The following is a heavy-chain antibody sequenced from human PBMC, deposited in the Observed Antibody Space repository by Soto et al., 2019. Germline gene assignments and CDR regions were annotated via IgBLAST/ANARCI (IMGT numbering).Heavy chain of an antibody. CDR3: ARDDVGCRLVGSCSNYYYYGMDV. J-gene: IGHJ6*02. Sequence: QVQLVQSGAEVKKPGSSVKVSCKASGGTFSSYTISWVRQAPGQGLEWMGRIIPILGIANYAQKFQGRVTITADKSTSTXXMXLXXLRSEDPDVYYCARDDVGCRLVGSCSNYYYYGMDVWGQGTTVTVSS. CDR1: GGTFSSYT. CDR2: IIPILGIA. V-gene: IGHV1-69*08. D-gene: IGHD2-15*01.